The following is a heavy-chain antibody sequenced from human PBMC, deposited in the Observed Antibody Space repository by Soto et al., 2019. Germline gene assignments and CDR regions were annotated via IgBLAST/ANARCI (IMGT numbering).Heavy chain of an antibody. J-gene: IGHJ6*02. CDR2: ISWSSSST. CDR1: GFTFDDYA. Sequence: EVQLVESGGDLVQPGRSLRLSCAASGFTFDDYAMHWVRQAPGKGLEWVSGISWSSSSTDYADSVKGRFTISRDNAKNSLYLQMSSLRAADTAVYYCGKDIRDYYYGLDVWGQGTTVIVSS. CDR3: GKDIRDYYYGLDV. V-gene: IGHV3-9*01.